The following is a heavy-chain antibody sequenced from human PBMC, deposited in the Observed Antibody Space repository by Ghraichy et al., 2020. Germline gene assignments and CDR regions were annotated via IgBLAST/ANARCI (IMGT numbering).Heavy chain of an antibody. Sequence: SQTLSLTCAVYGGSFSAYYWSWIRQPPGKGLEWMGEINHTGSTNYNPSLKSRVTMSVDTSKNHFSLKLSSVTAADMAVYYCVRGRSGYDFWSGYSHGWFDPWGQGTLVTVSS. D-gene: IGHD3-3*01. CDR1: GGSFSAYY. J-gene: IGHJ5*02. V-gene: IGHV4-34*01. CDR2: INHTGST. CDR3: VRGRSGYDFWSGYSHGWFDP.